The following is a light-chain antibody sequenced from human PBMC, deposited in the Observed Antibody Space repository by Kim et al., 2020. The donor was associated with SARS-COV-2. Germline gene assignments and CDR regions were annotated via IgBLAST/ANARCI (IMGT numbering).Light chain of an antibody. CDR1: QSVSSN. CDR2: GAS. CDR3: QQYNNWPPLT. V-gene: IGKV3-15*01. Sequence: EIVMTQSPATLSVSPGERAMLSCRASQSVSSNLAWYQQKPGRPPRLLIYGASTRATGIPARFSGSGSGTEFTLTISRLQSEDFAVYYCQQYNNWPPLTFGGGTKLEI. J-gene: IGKJ4*01.